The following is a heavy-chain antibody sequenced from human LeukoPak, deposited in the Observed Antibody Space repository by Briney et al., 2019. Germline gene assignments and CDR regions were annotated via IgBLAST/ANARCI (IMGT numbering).Heavy chain of an antibody. J-gene: IGHJ6*02. V-gene: IGHV3-30*03. CDR3: ARYYDSSGYQYYYGMDV. Sequence: GRSLRLSCAASGFSFSSYGMHWVRQAPGKGLEWVAVISYDGNNKYYADSVKGRFTISRDNSKNTLYLQMNSLRAEDTAVYYCARYYDSSGYQYYYGMDVWGQGTTVTVSS. D-gene: IGHD3-22*01. CDR2: ISYDGNNK. CDR1: GFSFSSYG.